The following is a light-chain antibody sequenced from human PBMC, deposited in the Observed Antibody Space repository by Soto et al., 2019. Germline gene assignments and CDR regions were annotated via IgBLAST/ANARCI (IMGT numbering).Light chain of an antibody. V-gene: IGKV3-15*01. J-gene: IGKJ1*01. CDR1: QSVSSN. CDR2: DAS. CDR3: QQYEAVVT. Sequence: EIVMTQSPATLSVSPGERATLSCRASQSVSSNLAWHQQKPGQAPRILMYDASTRATGIPARFSGSGSGTDFTLTISSLEPADVAVYYCQQYEAVVTFGQGTKVDIK.